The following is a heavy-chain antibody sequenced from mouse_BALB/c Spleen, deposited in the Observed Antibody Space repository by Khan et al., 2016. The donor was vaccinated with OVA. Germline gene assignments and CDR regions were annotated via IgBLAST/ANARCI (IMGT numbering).Heavy chain of an antibody. J-gene: IGHJ4*01. D-gene: IGHD1-1*01. CDR1: GFSLTSYG. CDR2: IWAGGST. CDR3: AVLYYYGSSFYAMDY. V-gene: IGHV2-9*02. Sequence: QVQLQESGPGLVAPSQSLSITCTVSGFSLTSYGVHWVRQPPGKGLEWLGVIWAGGSTNYNSALMSRLSISKDNSKSQVFLKMNSLQTDDTAMYYCAVLYYYGSSFYAMDYWGQGTSGTVSS.